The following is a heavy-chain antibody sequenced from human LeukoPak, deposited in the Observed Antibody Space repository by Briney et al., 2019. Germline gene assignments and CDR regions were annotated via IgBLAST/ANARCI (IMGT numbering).Heavy chain of an antibody. CDR2: IYYSGST. D-gene: IGHD5-18*01. V-gene: IGHV4-59*08. CDR1: GGSISSYY. Sequence: SETLSLTCTVSGGSISSYYWSWIRQPPGKGLEWIGYIYYSGSTNYNPSLKSRVTISVDTSKNQFSLKLSSVTAADTAVYYCARLRSRGYSYGYPFDYWGQGTLVTVSS. CDR3: ARLRSRGYSYGYPFDY. J-gene: IGHJ4*02.